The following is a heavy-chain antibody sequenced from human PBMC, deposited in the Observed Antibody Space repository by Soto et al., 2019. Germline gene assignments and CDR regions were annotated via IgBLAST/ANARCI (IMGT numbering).Heavy chain of an antibody. D-gene: IGHD3-16*01. CDR2: IIPIFGTT. CDR3: ATRSTFHSYYYGMDV. V-gene: IGHV1-69*13. J-gene: IGHJ6*02. CDR1: GGTVSSYA. Sequence: SVRVSCRTSGGTVSSYAIIWVRQAPGQVLEWMGGIIPIFGTTNYAQKFQGRVTITADESTSTAYMELSSLRSEDTAVYYCATRSTFHSYYYGMDVWGQGNTVNGS.